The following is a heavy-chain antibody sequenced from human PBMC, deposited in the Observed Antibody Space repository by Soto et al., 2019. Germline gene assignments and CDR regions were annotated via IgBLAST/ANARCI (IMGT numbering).Heavy chain of an antibody. CDR3: ISATTVSYYYYYGMDV. V-gene: IGHV3-49*04. CDR1: GFTFGDYP. D-gene: IGHD4-4*01. Sequence: GGSLRLSCTASGFTFGDYPMSWVRQAPGKGLEWVGFIRSKAYGGTTEYAASVKGRFTISRDDSKSIAYLQMNSLKTEDTAVYYCISATTVSYYYYYGMDVWGQGTTVTVSS. CDR2: IRSKAYGGTT. J-gene: IGHJ6*02.